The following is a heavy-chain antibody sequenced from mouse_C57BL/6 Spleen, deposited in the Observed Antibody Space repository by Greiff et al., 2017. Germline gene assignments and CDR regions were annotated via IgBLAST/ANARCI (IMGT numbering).Heavy chain of an antibody. CDR3: ARAQLGPWLAY. V-gene: IGHV1-64*01. CDR2: IHPNSGST. J-gene: IGHJ3*01. CDR1: GYTFTSYW. Sequence: VQLQQPGAELVKPGASVKLSCKASGYTFTSYWMHWVKQRPGQGLEWIGMIHPNSGSTNYNEKFKSKATLTVDKSSSTAYMQLSSLTSEDSAVYYCARAQLGPWLAYWGQGTLVTVSA. D-gene: IGHD4-1*02.